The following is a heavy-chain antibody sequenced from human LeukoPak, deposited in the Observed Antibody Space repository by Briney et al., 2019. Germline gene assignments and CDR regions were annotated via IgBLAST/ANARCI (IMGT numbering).Heavy chain of an antibody. V-gene: IGHV4-61*02. J-gene: IGHJ1*01. CDR2: FHSSGST. Sequence: SQTLSLTCNVSGGSISRGSYYRSWIRQPAGKGLEWIGRFHSSGSTDYNPSLKSRVTISVDTSKNQFSLKVTSVTAANTAVYYCARGGDYDSSGYYPAEHFQYWGQGTLVTVSS. D-gene: IGHD3-22*01. CDR1: GGSISRGSYY. CDR3: ARGGDYDSSGYYPAEHFQY.